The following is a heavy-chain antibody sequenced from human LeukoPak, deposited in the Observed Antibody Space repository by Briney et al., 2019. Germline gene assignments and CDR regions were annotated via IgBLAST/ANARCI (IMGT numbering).Heavy chain of an antibody. CDR2: IYYNGTT. D-gene: IGHD1-1*01. Sequence: PSETLSLTCTVSGGSISSYYWSWIRQPPGKGLEWIGYIYYNGTTNYNPSLKSRVTISVDTSKNQFSLKLSSVTAADTAVYFCARYWSRFDYWGQGTLVTVSS. CDR3: ARYWSRFDY. CDR1: GGSISSYY. J-gene: IGHJ4*02. V-gene: IGHV4-59*08.